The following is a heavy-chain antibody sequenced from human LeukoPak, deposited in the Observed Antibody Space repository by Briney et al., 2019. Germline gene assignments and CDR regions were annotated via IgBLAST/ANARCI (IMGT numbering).Heavy chain of an antibody. D-gene: IGHD5-18*01. V-gene: IGHV4-39*01. CDR3: ARHGYSYGPEPLDY. CDR1: GGSIGSSSYY. J-gene: IGHJ4*02. CDR2: IYYSGST. Sequence: SETQSLTCTVSGGSIGSSSYYWGWIRQPPGKGLEWIGSIYYSGSTYYNPSLKSRVTISVDTSKNQFSLKLSSVTAADTAVYYCARHGYSYGPEPLDYWGQGTLVTVSS.